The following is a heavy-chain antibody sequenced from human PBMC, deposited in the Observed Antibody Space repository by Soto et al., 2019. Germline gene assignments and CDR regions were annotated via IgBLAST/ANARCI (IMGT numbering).Heavy chain of an antibody. D-gene: IGHD3-10*01. V-gene: IGHV1-69*01. Sequence: QVQLVQSGAEVKKPGSSVKVSCKASGGTFSSYAISWVRQAPGQGLEWMGGIIPIFGTANYAQKFQGRVTITADESTSTAYMELSSLRSEDTAVYYCASSDIGSGSYYNHDHYYYYYGMDVWGQGPTVTVSS. CDR2: IIPIFGTA. CDR3: ASSDIGSGSYYNHDHYYYYYGMDV. CDR1: GGTFSSYA. J-gene: IGHJ6*02.